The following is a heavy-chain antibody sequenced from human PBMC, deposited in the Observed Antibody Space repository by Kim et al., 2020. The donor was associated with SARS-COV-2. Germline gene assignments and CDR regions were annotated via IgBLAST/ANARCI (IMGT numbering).Heavy chain of an antibody. D-gene: IGHD6-19*01. CDR3: ARESPSSSGWYGGMGY. J-gene: IGHJ4*02. V-gene: IGHV4-4*02. Sequence: ETLSLTCAVSGGSISSSNWWSWVRQPPGKGLEWIGEIYHSGSTNYNPSLKSRVTISVDKSKNQFSLKLSSVTAADTAVYYCARESPSSSGWYGGMGYWGQGTLVTVSS. CDR2: IYHSGST. CDR1: GGSISSSNW.